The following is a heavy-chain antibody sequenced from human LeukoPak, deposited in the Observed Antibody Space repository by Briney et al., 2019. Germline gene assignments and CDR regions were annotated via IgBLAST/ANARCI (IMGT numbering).Heavy chain of an antibody. CDR2: IYTSGST. J-gene: IGHJ4*02. V-gene: IGHV4-61*02. D-gene: IGHD1-14*01. Sequence: SETLSLTCTVSGGSISSGTYYWAWIRQPAGKGLEWIGRIYTSGSTNYNPSLKSRVTMSVDTSKNQFSLKLSSVTAADTAVYYCAREITDTSGYDYVYYWGQGTLVTVSS. CDR1: GGSISSGTYY. CDR3: AREITDTSGYDYVYY.